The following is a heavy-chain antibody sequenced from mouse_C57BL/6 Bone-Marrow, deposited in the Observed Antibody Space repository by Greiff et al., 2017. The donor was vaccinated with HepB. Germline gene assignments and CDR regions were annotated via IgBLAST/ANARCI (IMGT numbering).Heavy chain of an antibody. V-gene: IGHV1-59*01. J-gene: IGHJ3*01. CDR2: IDPSDSYT. CDR3: AREGIGFAY. CDR1: GYTFTSYW. Sequence: QVQLQQPGAELVKPGTSVKLSCKASGYTFTSYWMHWVKQRPGQGLDWIGVIDPSDSYTNYNQKFKGKATLTVDTSSSTAYMQLSSLTSEDSAVYYCAREGIGFAYWGQGTLVTVSA.